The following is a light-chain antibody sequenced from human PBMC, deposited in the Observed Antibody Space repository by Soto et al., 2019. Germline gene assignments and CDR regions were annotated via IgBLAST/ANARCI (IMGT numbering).Light chain of an antibody. J-gene: IGLJ1*01. V-gene: IGLV1-40*01. CDR3: QSYDSSLSGSDV. Sequence: SVLTQPPSVSGAPLHSVTISCTGSSSNIGAGYDVLWYQQLPGTAPKHLIYGNSNRPSGVPDRFSGSKSGTPASLAITGLQAEDEADYYCQSYDSSLSGSDVFGTGTKVTVL. CDR1: SSNIGAGYD. CDR2: GNS.